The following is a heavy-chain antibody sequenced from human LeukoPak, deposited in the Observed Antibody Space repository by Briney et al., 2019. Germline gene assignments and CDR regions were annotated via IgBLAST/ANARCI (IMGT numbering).Heavy chain of an antibody. CDR3: ARDLSGYSYVEGSD. V-gene: IGHV1-45*02. Sequence: SVKVSCKASGYTFTYRHLHWVRQAPGQALEWMGWITPFNGNTNYAQKFQDRVIITRDRSMSTAYMEMSSLRSEDTAVYYCARDLSGYSYVEGSDWGQGTLVTVSS. CDR2: ITPFNGNT. J-gene: IGHJ4*02. CDR1: GYTFTYRH. D-gene: IGHD5-18*01.